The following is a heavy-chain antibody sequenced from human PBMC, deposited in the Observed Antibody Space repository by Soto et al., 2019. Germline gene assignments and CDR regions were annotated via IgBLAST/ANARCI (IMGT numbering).Heavy chain of an antibody. CDR3: VKGGYCSGGSCTEGWFDP. J-gene: IGHJ5*02. D-gene: IGHD2-15*01. V-gene: IGHV3-64D*06. CDR1: GFTFSSYA. CDR2: ISSNGGST. Sequence: PGGSLRLSCSASGFTFSSYAMHWVRQAPGKGLEYVSAISSNGGSTYYADSVKGRFTISRDNSKNTLYLQMSSLRAEDTAVYYCVKGGYCSGGSCTEGWFDPWGQGTLVTVSS.